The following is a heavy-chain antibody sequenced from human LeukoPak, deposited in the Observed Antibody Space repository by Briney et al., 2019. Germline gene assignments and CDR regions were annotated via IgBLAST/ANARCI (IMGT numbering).Heavy chain of an antibody. CDR1: GYTFTGYY. D-gene: IGHD4-17*01. V-gene: IGHV1-2*02. CDR3: ARGAYGDYVVDWFDP. Sequence: ASVKVSCKASGYTFTGYYMHWVRQAPGQGLEWMGWTNPNSGGTNYAQKFQGRVTMTRDTSISTAYMELSRLRSDDTAVYYCARGAYGDYVVDWFDPWGQGTLVTVSS. CDR2: TNPNSGGT. J-gene: IGHJ5*02.